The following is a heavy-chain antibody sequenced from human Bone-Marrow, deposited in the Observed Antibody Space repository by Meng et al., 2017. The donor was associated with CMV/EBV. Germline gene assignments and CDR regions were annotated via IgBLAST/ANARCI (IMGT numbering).Heavy chain of an antibody. Sequence: SSSWCWIRRSAGKGLEWLGRICRGGSTDYNPSLRSRVTMSLHTSREQFFLKLSAVTAADTAVYYCATRAGPANGVVIMYYYYGMDVWGQGTTVTVSS. D-gene: IGHD3-3*01. J-gene: IGHJ6*02. CDR2: ICRGGST. V-gene: IGHV4-4*07. CDR1: SSS. CDR3: ATRAGPANGVVIMYYYYGMDV.